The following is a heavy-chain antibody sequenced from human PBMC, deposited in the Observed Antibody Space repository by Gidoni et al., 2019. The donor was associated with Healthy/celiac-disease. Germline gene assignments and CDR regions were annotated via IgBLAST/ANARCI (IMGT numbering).Heavy chain of an antibody. V-gene: IGHV3-23*01. J-gene: IGHJ1*01. Sequence: EVQLLESGGGLVQPGGSLRLSCAASGFTFSSYAMSWVRQAPGKGLELVSAISGSGGSTYYADSVKGRFTISRDNSKNTLYLQMNSLRAEDTAVYYCAKVRSGGPLGLYFQHWGQGTLVTVSS. CDR2: ISGSGGST. CDR1: GFTFSSYA. CDR3: AKVRSGGPLGLYFQH. D-gene: IGHD3-3*01.